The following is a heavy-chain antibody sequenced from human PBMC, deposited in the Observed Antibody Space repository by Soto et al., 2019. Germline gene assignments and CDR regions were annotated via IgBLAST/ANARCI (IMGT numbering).Heavy chain of an antibody. CDR2: IYYSGST. V-gene: IGHV4-59*12. Sequence: SETLSLTCTVSGGSISSYYWSWIRQPPGKGLEWIGYIYYSGSTNYNPSLKSRLTTSVDTSKNQFSLRAEDTAVYYCARDSPITIFGVVDYGMDVWGQGTTVTVSS. J-gene: IGHJ6*02. D-gene: IGHD3-3*01. CDR1: GGSISSYY. CDR3: ARDSPITIFGVVDYGMDV.